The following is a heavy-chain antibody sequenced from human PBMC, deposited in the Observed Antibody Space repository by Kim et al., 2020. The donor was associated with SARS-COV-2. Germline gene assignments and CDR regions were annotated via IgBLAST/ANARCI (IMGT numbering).Heavy chain of an antibody. Sequence: GGSLRLSCAASGFTFSSYSMNWVRQAPGKGLEWVSSISSSSSYIYYADSVKGRFTISRDNAKNSLYLQMNSLRAEDTAVYYCARDLGYYYDSSGYYPWGQGTLVTVSS. CDR3: ARDLGYYYDSSGYYP. V-gene: IGHV3-21*01. CDR1: GFTFSSYS. CDR2: ISSSSSYI. D-gene: IGHD3-22*01. J-gene: IGHJ5*02.